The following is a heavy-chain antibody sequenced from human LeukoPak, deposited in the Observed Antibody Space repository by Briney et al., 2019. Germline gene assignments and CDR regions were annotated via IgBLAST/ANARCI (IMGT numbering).Heavy chain of an antibody. D-gene: IGHD1-14*01. V-gene: IGHV3-11*04. CDR1: GFTFSDYY. Sequence: PGGSLRLSCAASGFTFSDYYMSWIRQAPGKGLEWVSYISSSGSTIYYADSVKGRFTISRDNAKNSLYLQMNSLRAEDTAVYYCASNRAGYYYYYMDVWGKGATVTVSS. CDR2: ISSSGSTI. J-gene: IGHJ6*03. CDR3: ASNRAGYYYYYMDV.